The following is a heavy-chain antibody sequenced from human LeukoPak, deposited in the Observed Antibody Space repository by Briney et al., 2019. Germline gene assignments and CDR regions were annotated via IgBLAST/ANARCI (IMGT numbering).Heavy chain of an antibody. V-gene: IGHV4-4*07. CDR1: GGSISSYY. CDR2: IYTRGST. J-gene: IGHJ4*02. D-gene: IGHD3-3*01. Sequence: PSETLSLTCTVSGGSISSYYWSWIRQPAGKGLEWIGRIYTRGSTNYNPSLKSRVTMSVDTSMNQFSLKLSSVTAADTAVYYCAREKFWSGYPYCFGYWGQGTLVTVSS. CDR3: AREKFWSGYPYCFGY.